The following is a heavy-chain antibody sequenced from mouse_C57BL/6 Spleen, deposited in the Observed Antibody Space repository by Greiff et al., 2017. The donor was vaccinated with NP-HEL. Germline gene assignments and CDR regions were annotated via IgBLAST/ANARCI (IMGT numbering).Heavy chain of an antibody. D-gene: IGHD2-4*01. CDR3: TEGDYGNFAY. CDR1: GFTFSNYW. J-gene: IGHJ3*01. V-gene: IGHV6-3*01. CDR2: IRLKSDNYAT. Sequence: EVKVEESGGGLVQPGGSMKLSCVASGFTFSNYWMNWVRQSPEKGLEWVAQIRLKSDNYATHYAESVKGRFTISRDDSKSSVYLQMNNLRAEDTGIYYCTEGDYGNFAYWGQGTLVTVSA.